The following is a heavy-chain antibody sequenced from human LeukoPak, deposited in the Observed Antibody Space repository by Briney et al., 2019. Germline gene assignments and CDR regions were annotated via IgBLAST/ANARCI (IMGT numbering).Heavy chain of an antibody. D-gene: IGHD2/OR15-2a*01. CDR2: ISGSGGST. J-gene: IGHJ2*01. V-gene: IGHV3-23*01. Sequence: QPGGSLRLSCAASGFTFSSYAMSWVRQAPGKGLEWVSAISGSGGSTYYADSVKGRFTISRHNSKNTLYLQMNSLRAEDTAVYYCARDLRSRENRDANWYFDLWGRGTLVTVSS. CDR1: GFTFSSYA. CDR3: ARDLRSRENRDANWYFDL.